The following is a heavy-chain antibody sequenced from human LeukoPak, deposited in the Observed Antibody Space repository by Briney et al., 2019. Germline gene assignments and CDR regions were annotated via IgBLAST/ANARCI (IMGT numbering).Heavy chain of an antibody. CDR2: IIPIFGTA. D-gene: IGHD3-22*01. Sequence: SVKVSCKASGYTFTSYAISWVRQAPGQGLEWMGGIIPIFGTANYAQKFQGRVTITTDESTSTAYMELSSLRSEDTAVYYCARASYYYDSSGYYYYYYYYMDVWGKGTTVTVSS. V-gene: IGHV1-69*05. CDR3: ARASYYYDSSGYYYYYYYYMDV. J-gene: IGHJ6*03. CDR1: GYTFTSYA.